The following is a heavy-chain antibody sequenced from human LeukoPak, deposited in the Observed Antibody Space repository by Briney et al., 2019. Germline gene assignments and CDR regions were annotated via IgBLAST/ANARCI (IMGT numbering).Heavy chain of an antibody. CDR3: AKVYHYSSGHFDY. V-gene: IGHV4-38-2*02. J-gene: IGHJ4*02. D-gene: IGHD6-19*01. CDR1: GDSISSGNY. Sequence: SETLSLTCTVSGDSISSGNYWGWIRQPPGKGLEWIGSIFHTGSTYFNLSLKSRVTISVDTSKNQFSLRLSSVTAADTAVYYCAKVYHYSSGHFDYWGQGTLVTVSS. CDR2: IFHTGST.